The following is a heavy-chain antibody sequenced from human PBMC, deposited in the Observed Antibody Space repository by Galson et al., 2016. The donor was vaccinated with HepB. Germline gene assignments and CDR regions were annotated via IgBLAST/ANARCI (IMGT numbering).Heavy chain of an antibody. V-gene: IGHV4-34*01. CDR2: IDHSGST. Sequence: ETLSLTCGVYGGSLSGYYWSWIRQPPEKGLEWIGEIDHSGSTYNNPSLQSRVTISVDTSKKQFSLKLRSVTAADTAVYYCARGLRGLYGGNSARFDPWGQGILVTVSS. J-gene: IGHJ5*02. D-gene: IGHD4-23*01. CDR1: GGSLSGYY. CDR3: ARGLRGLYGGNSARFDP.